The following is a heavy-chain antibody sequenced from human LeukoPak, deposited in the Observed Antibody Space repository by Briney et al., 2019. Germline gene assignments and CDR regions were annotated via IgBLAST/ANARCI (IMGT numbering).Heavy chain of an antibody. J-gene: IGHJ4*02. CDR3: AHRRGYSYGYVVFPSYFDY. Sequence: SGPTLVKPTQTLTLTCTFSGFSLSTSGVGVGWIRQPPGKALEWLALIYWDDDKRYSPSLKSRLTITKDTSKNQVVLTMTNMDPVGTATYYCAHRRGYSYGYVVFPSYFDYWGQGTLVTVSS. CDR1: GFSLSTSGVG. CDR2: IYWDDDK. V-gene: IGHV2-5*02. D-gene: IGHD5-18*01.